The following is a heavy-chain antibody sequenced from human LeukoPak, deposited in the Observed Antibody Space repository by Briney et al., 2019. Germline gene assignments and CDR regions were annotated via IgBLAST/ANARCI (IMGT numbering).Heavy chain of an antibody. J-gene: IGHJ6*02. V-gene: IGHV3-7*01. Sequence: GGSLRLSCAASGFTFSSYWMSWVRQAPGKGLEWVANIKQDGSEKYYVDSVKGRFTISRDNAKNSLYLQMNSLRAEDTAVCYCARDAAMFPQDTYGMDVWGQGTTVTVSS. CDR1: GFTFSSYW. CDR3: ARDAAMFPQDTYGMDV. CDR2: IKQDGSEK. D-gene: IGHD3-10*02.